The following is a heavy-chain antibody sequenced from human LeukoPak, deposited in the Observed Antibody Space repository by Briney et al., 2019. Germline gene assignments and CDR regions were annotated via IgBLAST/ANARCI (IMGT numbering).Heavy chain of an antibody. CDR3: ANRMTTGPPDAFDI. J-gene: IGHJ3*02. V-gene: IGHV3-11*03. D-gene: IGHD4-17*01. Sequence: GGSLRLSCAASGFTFSDYYMSWIRQAPGKGLEWVSYISSSSSYTNYADSVKGRFTISRDNAKNSLYLQMNSLRAEDTAVYYCANRMTTGPPDAFDIWGQGTMVTVSS. CDR2: ISSSSSYT. CDR1: GFTFSDYY.